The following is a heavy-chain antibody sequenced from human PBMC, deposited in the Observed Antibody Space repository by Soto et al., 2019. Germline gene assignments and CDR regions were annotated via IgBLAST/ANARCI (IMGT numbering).Heavy chain of an antibody. CDR3: SKEHAVAGAPSYFDY. CDR2: ISGSGGST. Sequence: GGSLRLSCAASGFTFSNYDMSWVRQAPGKGLEWVSVISGSGGSTYYADSVKGRFTISRDNSKNTLYLQMNSMRAEDAAVYYCSKEHAVAGAPSYFDYWGQGTLVTVSS. J-gene: IGHJ4*02. V-gene: IGHV3-23*01. CDR1: GFTFSNYD. D-gene: IGHD6-13*01.